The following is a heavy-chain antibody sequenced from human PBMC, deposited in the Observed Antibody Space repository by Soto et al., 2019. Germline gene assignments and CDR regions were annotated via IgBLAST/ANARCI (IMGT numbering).Heavy chain of an antibody. CDR3: AKGGAIYYDSSGYYNYYYGMDV. CDR2: ISWDGGST. D-gene: IGHD3-22*01. J-gene: IGHJ6*02. Sequence: GGSLRLSCAASGFTFDDYTMHWVRQAPGKGLEWVSLISWDGGSTYYADSVKGRFTISRDNSKNSLYLQMNSLRTEDTALYYCAKGGAIYYDSSGYYNYYYGMDVWGQGTTVTVSS. V-gene: IGHV3-43*01. CDR1: GFTFDDYT.